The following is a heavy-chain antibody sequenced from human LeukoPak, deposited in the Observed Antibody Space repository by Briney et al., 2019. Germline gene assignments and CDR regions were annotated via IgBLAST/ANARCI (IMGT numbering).Heavy chain of an antibody. CDR1: GYSFTSYW. J-gene: IGHJ6*03. CDR3: ARLADTEGGGSGYMDV. V-gene: IGHV5-51*01. Sequence: GESLQISCKGSGYSFTSYWIGWVRPMPGTGLEWMGIIYPDDSDTRYSPSFQGQVTISADKSISTAYLQWSSLTASDSAMYYCARLADTEGGGSGYMDVWGKGTTVTVSS. D-gene: IGHD3-10*01. CDR2: IYPDDSDT.